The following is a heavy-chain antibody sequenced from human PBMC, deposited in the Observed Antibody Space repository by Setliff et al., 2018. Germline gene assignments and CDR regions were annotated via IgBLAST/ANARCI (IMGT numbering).Heavy chain of an antibody. Sequence: HLGGSLRLSCATSGFSFKNYWMTWVRQGPGKGLEWVASIKEDENMKYHADSVKGRFTISRDNSKNTLYLQMDSLRVEDTAVYYCVRGEMFSTSPRADWGQGTQVTSPQ. CDR1: GFSFKNYW. CDR2: IKEDENMK. D-gene: IGHD2-2*01. CDR3: VRGEMFSTSPRAD. V-gene: IGHV3-7*01. J-gene: IGHJ4*02.